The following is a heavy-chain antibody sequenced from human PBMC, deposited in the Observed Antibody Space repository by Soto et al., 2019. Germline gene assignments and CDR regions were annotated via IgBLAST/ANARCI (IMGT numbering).Heavy chain of an antibody. Sequence: SETLSLTCTVSGGSVSSGSYYWSWIRQPPGKGLEWIGYIYCSGSTNYSPSLKSRVTISVDTSKNPFSLKLSSVTAADTAVYYCATGGRAYYYYYGMDVWGQGTTVTVSS. V-gene: IGHV4-61*01. D-gene: IGHD3-16*01. CDR2: IYCSGST. CDR1: GGSVSSGSYY. CDR3: ATGGRAYYYYYGMDV. J-gene: IGHJ6*02.